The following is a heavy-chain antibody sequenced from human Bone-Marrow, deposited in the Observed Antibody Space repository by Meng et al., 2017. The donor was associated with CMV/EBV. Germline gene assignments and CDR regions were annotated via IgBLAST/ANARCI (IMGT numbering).Heavy chain of an antibody. CDR2: INSDGSST. V-gene: IGHV3-74*01. D-gene: IGHD3-3*01. J-gene: IGHJ6*02. CDR3: ARVVYDFWSGYYGNYGMDV. CDR1: GFTFSSYW. Sequence: GGSLRLSCAASGFTFSSYWMHWVRQAPGKGLVWVSRINSDGSSTSYADSMKGRFTISRDNAKNSLYLQMNSLRAEDTAVYYCARVVYDFWSGYYGNYGMDVWGQGTTVTVSS.